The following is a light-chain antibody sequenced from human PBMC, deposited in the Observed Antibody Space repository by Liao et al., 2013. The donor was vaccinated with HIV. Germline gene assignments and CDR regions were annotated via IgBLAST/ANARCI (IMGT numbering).Light chain of an antibody. V-gene: IGLV3-25*03. CDR3: QVWDDSSDHWV. CDR2: KDS. J-gene: IGLJ3*02. Sequence: SYELTQPPSVSVSPGQTARITCSGDALPKQYAYWYQQKPGQAPVLVIYKDSERPSGIPERFSGSSSGTTVTLTISGVQAEDEADYYCQVWDDSSDHWVFGGGTKLTV. CDR1: ALPKQY.